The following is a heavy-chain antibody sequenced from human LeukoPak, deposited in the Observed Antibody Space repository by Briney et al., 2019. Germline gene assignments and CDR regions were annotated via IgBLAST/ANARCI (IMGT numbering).Heavy chain of an antibody. J-gene: IGHJ3*02. V-gene: IGHV3-74*01. Sequence: GGSLRLSCAASGFTFSSYWMHWVRQAPGKGLMWVSRINSDGSRTTYADSVRGRFTISRDNSKNTLYLQMNSLRAEDTAVYYCARWGRDLDAFDIWGQGTMVTVSS. D-gene: IGHD3-16*01. CDR3: ARWGRDLDAFDI. CDR2: INSDGSRT. CDR1: GFTFSSYW.